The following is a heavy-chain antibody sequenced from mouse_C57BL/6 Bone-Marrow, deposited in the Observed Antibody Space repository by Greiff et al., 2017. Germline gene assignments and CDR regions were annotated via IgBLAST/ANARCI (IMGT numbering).Heavy chain of an antibody. CDR2: IRCGSSTI. CDR3: ARLPAY. J-gene: IGHJ3*01. CDR1: GFTFSAYA. V-gene: IGHV5-17*01. Sequence: EVQLVESGGGLVKPGGSLKLSCAASGFTFSAYALPWFRQAPEKGLEWVAYIRCGSSTIYYADTVKGRFTISRDNAKNMLFLQMTSLRSEDTAMYYCARLPAYWGQGTLVTVSA.